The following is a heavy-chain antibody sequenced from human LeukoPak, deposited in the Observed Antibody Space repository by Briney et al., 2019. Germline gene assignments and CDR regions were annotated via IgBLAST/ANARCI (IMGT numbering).Heavy chain of an antibody. CDR2: IYYSGSA. CDR3: AIGSPTQYCSGGSWYSGYFQH. D-gene: IGHD2-15*01. CDR1: GGSISSYY. V-gene: IGHV4-59*01. Sequence: SETLSLTCTVSGGSISSYYWSWIRQPPGKGLEWIGYIYYSGSANYNPSPKSRVTMSVDTSKSQFSLKLKSVTAADTAAYYCAIGSPTQYCSGGSWYSGYFQHWGQGTLVTVSS. J-gene: IGHJ1*01.